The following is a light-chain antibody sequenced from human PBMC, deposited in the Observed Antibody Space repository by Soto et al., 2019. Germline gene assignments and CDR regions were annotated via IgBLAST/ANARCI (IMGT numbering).Light chain of an antibody. J-gene: IGKJ1*01. CDR3: QQYTNWPPWT. CDR1: QSVSSN. V-gene: IGKV3-15*01. CDR2: GAS. Sequence: IVMTQSPATLSVSPGERATLSCRASQSVSSNLAWYQRRPGQAPRLLIYGASTRATGIPARFSGSGSGTECTLTISSLQPEDFAVYYCQQYTNWPPWTFGQGNKVEIK.